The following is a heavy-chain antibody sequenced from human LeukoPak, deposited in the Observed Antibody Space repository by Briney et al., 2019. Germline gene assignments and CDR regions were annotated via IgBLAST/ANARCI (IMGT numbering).Heavy chain of an antibody. J-gene: IGHJ4*02. V-gene: IGHV4-34*01. D-gene: IGHD1-7*01. Sequence: SQTLSLTCVVSGASFVGSHGSWIRQPPGKGLEWIGEINHTGTTNYNPYLKSRVTISVDTSKNQFSLRLTSVTAADTAVYYCARGRANWDYDFDYWGQGTLVTV. CDR1: GASFVGSH. CDR2: INHTGTT. CDR3: ARGRANWDYDFDY.